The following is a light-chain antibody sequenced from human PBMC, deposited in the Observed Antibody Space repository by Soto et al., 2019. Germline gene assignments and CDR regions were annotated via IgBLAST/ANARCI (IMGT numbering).Light chain of an antibody. Sequence: DIQMTQSPSSLSASVGDRVTSTCQASQGISNYLKCYQQKPGKAPKLLIYDASNFETGVPSRFSGSGSGTYFTFNMGSLQPEEIATDYGHQYDTHRVTFGPGTRVYIK. CDR1: QGISNY. V-gene: IGKV1-33*01. CDR2: DAS. J-gene: IGKJ3*01. CDR3: HQYDTHRVT.